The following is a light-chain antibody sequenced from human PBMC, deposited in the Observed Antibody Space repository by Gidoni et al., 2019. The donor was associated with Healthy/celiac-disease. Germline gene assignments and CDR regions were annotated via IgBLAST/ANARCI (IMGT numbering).Light chain of an antibody. CDR2: AAS. CDR3: QQLNSYPLT. Sequence: DIQLTQSPSFLSASVGDRVTITCRASQGISSYLAWYQQKPGKAPKLLIYAASTLQSGVPSRFSGSGSGTEFTLTISSLQPEDFATYDCQQLNSYPLTFXGXTKVEIK. CDR1: QGISSY. V-gene: IGKV1-9*01. J-gene: IGKJ4*01.